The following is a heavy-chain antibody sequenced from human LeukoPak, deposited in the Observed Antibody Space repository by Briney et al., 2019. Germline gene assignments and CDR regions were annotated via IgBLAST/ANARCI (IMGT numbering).Heavy chain of an antibody. Sequence: PGGSLRLSCAASGFTFSSYWMHWVRQAPGKGLVWVARINTDGSSTTYADSVKGRFTISRDNAKNSLYLQMNSLRAEDTALYYCAKGPTERGSRPPYYFDYWGQGTLVTVSS. CDR3: AKGPTERGSRPPYYFDY. CDR1: GFTFSSYW. CDR2: INTDGSST. D-gene: IGHD3-10*01. J-gene: IGHJ4*02. V-gene: IGHV3-74*03.